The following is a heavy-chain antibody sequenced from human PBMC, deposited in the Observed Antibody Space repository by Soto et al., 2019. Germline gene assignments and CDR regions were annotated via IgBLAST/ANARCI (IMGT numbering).Heavy chain of an antibody. Sequence: GGSLRLSCAASGFTFSSYWMSWVRQAPGKGLERVANIKQDGSEKYYVDSVKGRFTISRDNAKNSLYLQMNSLRAEDTAVYYCARESNDDYGDYYFDYWGQGTLVTVSS. V-gene: IGHV3-7*03. CDR3: ARESNDDYGDYYFDY. CDR2: IKQDGSEK. D-gene: IGHD4-17*01. J-gene: IGHJ4*02. CDR1: GFTFSSYW.